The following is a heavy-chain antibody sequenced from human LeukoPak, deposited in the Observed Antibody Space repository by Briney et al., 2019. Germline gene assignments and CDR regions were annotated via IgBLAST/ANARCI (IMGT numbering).Heavy chain of an antibody. CDR3: AKMSGYTSGWIDY. D-gene: IGHD6-19*01. J-gene: IGHJ4*02. CDR2: ITWNSGRI. V-gene: IGHV3-9*03. Sequence: PGRSLRLSCAASGFTFNDFAMHWVRQAPGKGLEWVSGITWNSGRIAYADSVKGRFTISRDNVKNSLYLQMNSLRAEDMALHYCAKMSGYTSGWIDYWDQGALVSVSS. CDR1: GFTFNDFA.